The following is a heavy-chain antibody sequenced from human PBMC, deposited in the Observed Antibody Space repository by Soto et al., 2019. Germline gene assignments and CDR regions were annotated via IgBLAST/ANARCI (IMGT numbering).Heavy chain of an antibody. CDR3: ARDLGYGSGSYYNNYYYYGMDV. Sequence: ASVKVSCKASGYTFTSYDINRVRQATGQGLEWMGWMNPNSGNTGYAQKLQGRVTMTTDTSTSTAYMELRSLRSDDTAVYYCARDLGYGSGSYYNNYYYYGMDVWGQGTTVTVS. J-gene: IGHJ6*02. CDR2: MNPNSGNT. V-gene: IGHV1-8*01. CDR1: GYTFTSYD. D-gene: IGHD3-10*01.